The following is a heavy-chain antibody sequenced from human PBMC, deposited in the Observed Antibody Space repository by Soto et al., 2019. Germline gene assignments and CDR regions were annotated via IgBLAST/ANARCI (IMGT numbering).Heavy chain of an antibody. V-gene: IGHV4-30-4*01. CDR3: ARWLGYGPHFDY. J-gene: IGHJ4*02. CDR1: GGSISSGDDY. Sequence: SETLSLTCTVSGGSISSGDDYWSWIRQPPGKGLEWIGYIYYSGSTYYNPSLKSRVTISVDTSKNQFSLKLSSVTAADTAVYYCARWLGYGPHFDYWGQGTLVTVSS. D-gene: IGHD5-12*01. CDR2: IYYSGST.